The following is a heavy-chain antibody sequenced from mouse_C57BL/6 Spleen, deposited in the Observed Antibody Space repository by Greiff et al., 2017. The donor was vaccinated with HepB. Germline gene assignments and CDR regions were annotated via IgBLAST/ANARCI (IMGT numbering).Heavy chain of an antibody. CDR1: GYTFTSYG. D-gene: IGHD1-1*01. CDR2: IYPRSGNT. Sequence: VKLQESGAELARPGASVKLSCKASGYTFTSYGISWVKQRTGQGLEWIGEIYPRSGNTYYNEKFKGKATLTADKSSSTAYMELRSLTSEDSAVYFCARSVYYYGSSYYFDYWGQGTTLTVSS. J-gene: IGHJ2*01. CDR3: ARSVYYYGSSYYFDY. V-gene: IGHV1-81*01.